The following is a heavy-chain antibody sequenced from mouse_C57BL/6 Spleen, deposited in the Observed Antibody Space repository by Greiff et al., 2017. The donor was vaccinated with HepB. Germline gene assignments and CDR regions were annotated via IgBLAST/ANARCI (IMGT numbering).Heavy chain of an antibody. CDR1: GYAFSSYW. CDR3: ARVTTSHWYFDV. CDR2: IYPGDGDT. Sequence: VQLQESGAELVKPGASVKISCKASGYAFSSYWMNWVKQRPGKGLEWIGQIYPGDGDTNYNGKFKGKATLTADKSSSTAYMQLSSLTSEDSAVYFCARVTTSHWYFDVWGTGTTVTVSS. V-gene: IGHV1-80*01. D-gene: IGHD1-1*01. J-gene: IGHJ1*03.